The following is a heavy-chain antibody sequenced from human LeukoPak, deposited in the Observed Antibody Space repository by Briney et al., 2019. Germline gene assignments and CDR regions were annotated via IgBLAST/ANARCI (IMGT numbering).Heavy chain of an antibody. CDR1: GYTFTGYY. Sequence: GASVKVSCKASGYTFTGYYMHWVRQAPGQGLEWMGWINPNSGGTNYAQKFQGWVTMTRDTSISTAYMELSRLRSDDTAVYYCARGGSNYYDSSGSIDFDYWGQGALVTVSS. CDR3: ARGGSNYYDSSGSIDFDY. D-gene: IGHD3-22*01. V-gene: IGHV1-2*04. J-gene: IGHJ4*02. CDR2: INPNSGGT.